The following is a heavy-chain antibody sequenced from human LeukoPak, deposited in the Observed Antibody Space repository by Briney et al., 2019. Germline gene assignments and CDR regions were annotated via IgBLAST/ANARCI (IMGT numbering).Heavy chain of an antibody. CDR1: GGSISSHY. D-gene: IGHD6-13*01. CDR3: ARGGSSWSYAMDV. J-gene: IGHJ6*02. CDR2: IYYSGST. Sequence: SETLSLTCTVSGGSISSHYWSWIRQPPGKGLEWIGYIYYSGSTNYNPSLKSRVTISVDMSKNQFSLKVSSVTAADTAVYYCARGGSSWSYAMDVWGQGTTVTVSS. V-gene: IGHV4-59*11.